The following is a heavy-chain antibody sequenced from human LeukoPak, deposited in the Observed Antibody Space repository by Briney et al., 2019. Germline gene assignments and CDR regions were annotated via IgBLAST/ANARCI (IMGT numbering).Heavy chain of an antibody. CDR3: AKGAYCGAYCYPYYFDY. D-gene: IGHD2-21*01. J-gene: IGHJ4*02. Sequence: GGSLRLSCAASGFTFHDYYMAWVRQVPGKGPEWVAHISGDSTHTNYVDSVKGRFTISRDNAKNSVSLHMNSLGAEDTAVYFCAKGAYCGAYCYPYYFDYWGQGALVTVSS. CDR2: ISGDSTHT. V-gene: IGHV3-11*05. CDR1: GFTFHDYY.